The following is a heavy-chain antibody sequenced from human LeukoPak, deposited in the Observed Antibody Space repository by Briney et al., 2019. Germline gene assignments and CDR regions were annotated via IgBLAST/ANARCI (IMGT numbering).Heavy chain of an antibody. J-gene: IGHJ4*02. CDR1: GFTFSSYA. CDR2: ISSNGGNI. CDR3: ARVRVGATAKGQYFAY. Sequence: GGSLRLSCAASGFTFSSYATHWVRQAPGKGLEYVSVISSNGGNIYYANSVKGRFTISRDNSKNTVYLQMGSLRPEDMAVYYCARVRVGATAKGQYFAYWGQGTLATVPS. V-gene: IGHV3-64*01. D-gene: IGHD1-26*01.